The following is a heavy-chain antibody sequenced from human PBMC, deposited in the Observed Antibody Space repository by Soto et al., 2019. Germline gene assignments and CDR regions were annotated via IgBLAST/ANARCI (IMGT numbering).Heavy chain of an antibody. V-gene: IGHV3-30-3*01. Sequence: QVQLVESGGGVVQPGRSLRLSCVASGFTFNSYIMHWVRQAPGKGPEWVAFVSFDGTPKFYADSVKGRFTISRDNSKNTVFLQMNSLRADDTAVYYCARAGPTSASEYYFDWWGQGTLVTVSS. CDR2: VSFDGTPK. CDR1: GFTFNSYI. CDR3: ARAGPTSASEYYFDW. J-gene: IGHJ4*02. D-gene: IGHD2-2*01.